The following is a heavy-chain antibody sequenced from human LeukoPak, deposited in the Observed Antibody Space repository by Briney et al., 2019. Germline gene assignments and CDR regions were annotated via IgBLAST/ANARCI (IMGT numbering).Heavy chain of an antibody. Sequence: SVKVSCKASGGTFSSYAISWVRQAPGQGLGWMGRIIPIFGTANYAQKFQGRVTITTDESTSTAYMELSSLRSEDTAVYYCARDGTYYYDSSGYYPFDYWGQGTLVTVSS. D-gene: IGHD3-22*01. CDR3: ARDGTYYYDSSGYYPFDY. J-gene: IGHJ4*02. CDR2: IIPIFGTA. CDR1: GGTFSSYA. V-gene: IGHV1-69*05.